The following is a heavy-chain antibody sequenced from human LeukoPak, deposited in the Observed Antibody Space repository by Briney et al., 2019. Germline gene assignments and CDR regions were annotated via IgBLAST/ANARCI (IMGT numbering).Heavy chain of an antibody. D-gene: IGHD6-25*01. Sequence: GGSLSLSCAASGFTFSTYAMSWVRQAPGKGLEWVSGISGSGGSTTHADSVKDRITISRDNPKNTLYLQMNSLRAEDTALYYCAKDMYSGSNYFFDYWGQGTLVTVSS. V-gene: IGHV3-23*01. CDR3: AKDMYSGSNYFFDY. CDR1: GFTFSTYA. J-gene: IGHJ4*02. CDR2: ISGSGGST.